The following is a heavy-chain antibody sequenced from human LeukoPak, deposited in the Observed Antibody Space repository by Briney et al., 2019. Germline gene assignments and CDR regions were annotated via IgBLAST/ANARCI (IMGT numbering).Heavy chain of an antibody. CDR3: ARDQDYYDSSGYYLIFDY. V-gene: IGHV3-13*01. D-gene: IGHD3-22*01. CDR1: GFTFSSYD. Sequence: PGGSLRLSCAASGFTFSSYDIHWVRQATGKGLEWVSGIGTAGEIYYPGSVKGRFTISRENAKNSLYLQMNSLRAGDTAVYYCARDQDYYDSSGYYLIFDYWGQGTLVTVSS. CDR2: IGTAGEI. J-gene: IGHJ4*02.